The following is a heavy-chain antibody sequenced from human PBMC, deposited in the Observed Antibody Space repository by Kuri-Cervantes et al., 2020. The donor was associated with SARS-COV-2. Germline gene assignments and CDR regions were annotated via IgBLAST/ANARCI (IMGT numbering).Heavy chain of an antibody. CDR2: IRYDGDNK. V-gene: IGHV3-30*02. CDR1: GFTFSTYW. J-gene: IGHJ4*02. CDR3: ARSAPPGIAAAGVDWYFDY. Sequence: GESLKISCAASGFTFSTYWMSWVRQAPGKGPEWVAFIRYDGDNKYYADSVKGRFTISRDNPKNTLYLQMNSLRPEDTAVYYCARSAPPGIAAAGVDWYFDYWGQGTLVTVSS. D-gene: IGHD6-13*01.